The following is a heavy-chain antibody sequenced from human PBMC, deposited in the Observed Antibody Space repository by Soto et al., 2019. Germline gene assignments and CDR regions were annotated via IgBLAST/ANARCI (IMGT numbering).Heavy chain of an antibody. D-gene: IGHD2-15*01. V-gene: IGHV3-23*01. CDR2: ISGSGDYT. J-gene: IGHJ5*02. CDR1: GFTFSSYA. CDR3: AKDSRSHPQGWFDP. Sequence: EVQLLESGGGLVQPGETLRLSCAASGFTFSSYAMTWVRQAPGKGLEWVSSISGSGDYTYFVDSVKGRFTISRDNSKDTLYLQMSSLRVEDTAIYYCAKDSRSHPQGWFDPWGQGTLVTVSS.